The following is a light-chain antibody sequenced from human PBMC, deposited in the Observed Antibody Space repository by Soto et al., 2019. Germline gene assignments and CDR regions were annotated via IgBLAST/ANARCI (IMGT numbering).Light chain of an antibody. CDR1: QGIRSA. CDR3: QQYETSLGLT. J-gene: IGKJ1*01. V-gene: IGKV1-6*01. Sequence: AIQLTQSPSSLSASVGDRVTITCRASQGIRSALGWYQQKPGKVPKLLIYAASTLQSGVPSRFSGSGFGTDFTLTINSLQPEDFAVYYCQQYETSLGLTFGQGTKVEI. CDR2: AAS.